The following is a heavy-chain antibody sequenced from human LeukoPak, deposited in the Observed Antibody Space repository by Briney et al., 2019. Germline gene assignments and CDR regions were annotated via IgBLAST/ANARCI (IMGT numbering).Heavy chain of an antibody. V-gene: IGHV4-59*01. CDR3: VRVFTSWSFDY. Sequence: KSSETLSLTCTVSGVSITTYYWSWVRQPPGKGLECIGYIFYSGNTNYNPSLKSRVTISVDTSKNQLSLRLTSVTAADTAVYYCVRVFTSWSFDYSGQGTLVTVSS. CDR2: IFYSGNT. D-gene: IGHD2-2*01. CDR1: GVSITTYY. J-gene: IGHJ4*02.